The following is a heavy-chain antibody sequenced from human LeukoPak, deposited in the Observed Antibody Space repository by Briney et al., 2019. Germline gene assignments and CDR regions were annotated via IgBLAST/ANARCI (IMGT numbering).Heavy chain of an antibody. Sequence: GGSLRLSCAASGFTFSNYWMHWVRQAPGKGLVWVSRISSDESSTTYADSVKGRFTISRDNAKNTLYLQMNSLRAEDTAVYYCARGTGYAVFDYWGQGTLVTVSS. J-gene: IGHJ4*02. V-gene: IGHV3-74*01. CDR2: ISSDESST. CDR1: GFTFSNYW. D-gene: IGHD5-12*01. CDR3: ARGTGYAVFDY.